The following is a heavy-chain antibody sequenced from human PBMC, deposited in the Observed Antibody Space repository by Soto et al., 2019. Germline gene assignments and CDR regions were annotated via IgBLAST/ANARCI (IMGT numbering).Heavy chain of an antibody. Sequence: VASVKVSCKASGYTFTRYGISWVRQAPGQGLEWMGWISGYNGDTNYAQKFQGRVTMTIDTSTSTAYMELRSLTSDDTAVYYCAKNGQPPYYYYGMDVWGQGTTVTVSS. V-gene: IGHV1-18*01. J-gene: IGHJ6*02. D-gene: IGHD2-8*01. CDR2: ISGYNGDT. CDR3: AKNGQPPYYYYGMDV. CDR1: GYTFTRYG.